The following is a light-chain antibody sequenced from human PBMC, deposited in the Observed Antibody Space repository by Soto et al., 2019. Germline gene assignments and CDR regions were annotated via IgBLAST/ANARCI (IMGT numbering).Light chain of an antibody. J-gene: IGKJ1*01. CDR1: QSVSSN. Sequence: EIVMTQSPATLSVSPGERATLSCRASQSVSSNLAWYQQKPGQAPRLLIYGASTRATGIPARFSGSGSGTEFTLTISSLQSEDFAVYYCQHHAAFGQGTKVEIK. V-gene: IGKV3-15*01. CDR2: GAS. CDR3: QHHAA.